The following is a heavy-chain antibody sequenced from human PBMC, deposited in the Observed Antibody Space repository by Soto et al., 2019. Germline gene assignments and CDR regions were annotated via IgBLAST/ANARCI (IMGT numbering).Heavy chain of an antibody. CDR1: GFTFSSYA. CDR3: AKSDIVLMAPMDV. J-gene: IGHJ6*02. V-gene: IGHV3-23*01. CDR2: ISGSGGST. D-gene: IGHD2-8*01. Sequence: SLRLSCAASGFTFSSYAMSWVRQAPGKGLEWVSAISGSGGSTYYADSVKGRFTISRDNSKNTLYLQMNSLRAEDTAVYYCAKSDIVLMAPMDVWGQGTTVTVSS.